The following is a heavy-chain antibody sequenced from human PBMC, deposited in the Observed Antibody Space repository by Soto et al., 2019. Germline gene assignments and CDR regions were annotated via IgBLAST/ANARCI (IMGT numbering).Heavy chain of an antibody. CDR1: GFSLSSYW. J-gene: IGHJ6*02. Sequence: RRLSCAASGFSLSSYWMNWVRQAPGKGLEWVANIKQDGSEKYYVDSVKGRFFISRDNAKNSLYLQVNSLRAEDTAVYYCARDADASGWYHYGMDVWGQGTMVTVSS. V-gene: IGHV3-7*01. D-gene: IGHD6-19*01. CDR2: IKQDGSEK. CDR3: ARDADASGWYHYGMDV.